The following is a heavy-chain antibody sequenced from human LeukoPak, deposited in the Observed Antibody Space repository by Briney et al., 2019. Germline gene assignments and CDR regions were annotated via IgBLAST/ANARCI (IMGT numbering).Heavy chain of an antibody. CDR1: GFTFSNYW. CDR3: ARHLSGVTGYTYGRGIDY. D-gene: IGHD5-18*01. CDR2: IKQDGSEK. V-gene: IGHV3-7*01. J-gene: IGHJ4*02. Sequence: PGGSLRLSCVASGFTFSNYWMSWVRQAPGKGLEWVANIKQDGSEKYYVDSVKGRFTISRDNAKTSLYLQMISLRAEDTAVYYCARHLSGVTGYTYGRGIDYWGQGTLVTVSS.